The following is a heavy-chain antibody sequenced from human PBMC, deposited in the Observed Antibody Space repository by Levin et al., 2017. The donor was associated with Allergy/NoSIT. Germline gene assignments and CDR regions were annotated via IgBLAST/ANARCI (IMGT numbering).Heavy chain of an antibody. J-gene: IGHJ5*02. Sequence: GGSLRLSCAASGFTVSSNYMSWVRQAPGKGLEWVSVIYSGGSTYYADSVKGRFTISRDNSKNTLYLQMNSLRAEDTAVYYCASLYDSSGYLFPWGQGTLVTVSS. V-gene: IGHV3-66*01. CDR1: GFTVSSNY. CDR2: IYSGGST. D-gene: IGHD3-22*01. CDR3: ASLYDSSGYLFP.